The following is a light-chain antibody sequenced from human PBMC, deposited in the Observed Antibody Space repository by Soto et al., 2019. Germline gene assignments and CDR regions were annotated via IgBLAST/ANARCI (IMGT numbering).Light chain of an antibody. Sequence: DIQMTQSPSSVSASVGDRVTITCRASQDISSWLAWYQQEPGNAPKVLIFAASTLQRGVPSRFSGSGSGTDFTLTISSLQPEDFATYFCQQADSFPLTFGGGTKVDIK. V-gene: IGKV1-12*01. J-gene: IGKJ4*01. CDR3: QQADSFPLT. CDR1: QDISSW. CDR2: AAS.